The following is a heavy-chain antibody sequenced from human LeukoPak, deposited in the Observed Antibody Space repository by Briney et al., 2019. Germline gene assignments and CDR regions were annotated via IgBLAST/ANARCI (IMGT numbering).Heavy chain of an antibody. Sequence: ASVKVSCKASGYTFTSYDINWVRQASGQGLEWMGWMNPNTGNTGYAQKFQGRVTITRNTSISTVYMELSSLRSEDTAVYYCARYTDVIDYWGQGTLVTVSS. CDR3: ARYTDVIDY. CDR1: GYTFTSYD. D-gene: IGHD2/OR15-2a*01. CDR2: MNPNTGNT. V-gene: IGHV1-8*03. J-gene: IGHJ4*02.